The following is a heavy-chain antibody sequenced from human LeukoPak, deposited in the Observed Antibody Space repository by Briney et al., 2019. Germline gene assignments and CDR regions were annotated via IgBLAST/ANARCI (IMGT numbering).Heavy chain of an antibody. D-gene: IGHD1-26*01. Sequence: GESLKISCKGSGYSFTSYWIGWVRQMPGKGLEWMGIIYPADSDTKYSPSFQGQVTFSTDKSINTAYLQWSSLKASDTAIYYCARGPTTTAGNDFWGQGTLVTVSS. CDR1: GYSFTSYW. J-gene: IGHJ4*02. V-gene: IGHV5-51*01. CDR2: IYPADSDT. CDR3: ARGPTTTAGNDF.